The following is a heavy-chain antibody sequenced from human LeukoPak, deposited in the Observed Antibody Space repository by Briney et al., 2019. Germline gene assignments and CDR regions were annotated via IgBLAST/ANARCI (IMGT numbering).Heavy chain of an antibody. CDR3: AKDERFVDSSGSFDY. V-gene: IGHV3-30*18. CDR1: GFTFSSYG. Sequence: PGGSLRLSCAASGFTFSSYGMHWVRQAPGKGLEWVAVISYDGSNKYYADSVKGRFTISRDNSKNTLYLQMNSLRAEDTAVYYCAKDERFVDSSGSFDYWGQGTLVTVSS. J-gene: IGHJ4*02. CDR2: ISYDGSNK. D-gene: IGHD3-22*01.